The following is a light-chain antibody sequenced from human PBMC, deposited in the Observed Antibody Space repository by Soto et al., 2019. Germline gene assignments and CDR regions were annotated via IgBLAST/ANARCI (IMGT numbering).Light chain of an antibody. CDR3: SSTTSRSTYV. CDR2: EVT. J-gene: IGLJ1*01. Sequence: QSVLTQPASVSGSPGQSITISYTGTSSDVGRFNFVSWFQQHPGKAPKLLIYEVTKRPSGVSNRFSGSKSGNTASLTISGIREGDQAGFYCSSTTSRSTYVFGTGTKVTVL. V-gene: IGLV2-14*01. CDR1: SSDVGRFNF.